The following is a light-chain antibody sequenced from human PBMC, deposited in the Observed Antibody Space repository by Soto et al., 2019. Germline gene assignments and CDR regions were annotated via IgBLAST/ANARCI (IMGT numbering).Light chain of an antibody. V-gene: IGKV1-33*01. CDR3: QPYAYVPPYT. J-gene: IGKJ2*01. CDR2: DAS. CDR1: QDISNY. Sequence: DIQMTQSPSSLSASVGDRVTITCQASQDISNYLNWYQQKPGKAPKLLIYDASNLETGGPSRFSGSGSWTDFNFAIRSLQPEDFATYYCQPYAYVPPYTFGQGTKLDI.